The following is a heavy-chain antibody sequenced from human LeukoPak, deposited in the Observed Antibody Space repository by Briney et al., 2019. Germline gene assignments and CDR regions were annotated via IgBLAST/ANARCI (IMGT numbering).Heavy chain of an antibody. Sequence: GGSLRLSCAASGFTFSSYAMSWVRQAPGKGLEWVSAISGSGGSTYYADSVKGRFTISRDNSKNTLYLQMNSLRAEDTAVYYCAIAGYSGYDYFDYWGQGTLVTVSS. D-gene: IGHD5-12*01. CDR2: ISGSGGST. V-gene: IGHV3-23*01. CDR1: GFTFSSYA. CDR3: AIAGYSGYDYFDY. J-gene: IGHJ4*02.